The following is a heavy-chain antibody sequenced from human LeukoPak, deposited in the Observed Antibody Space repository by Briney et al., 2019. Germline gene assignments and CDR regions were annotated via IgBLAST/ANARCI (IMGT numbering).Heavy chain of an antibody. J-gene: IGHJ4*02. V-gene: IGHV3-21*01. CDR3: ARDLVGARWGSFDY. CDR1: GYTFSSYS. CDR2: ISSSSSYI. Sequence: PGGSLRLSCAASGYTFSSYSMNWVRQAPGKGLEWVSSISSSSSYIYYADSVKGRFTISRDNAKNSLYLQMNSLRAEDTAVYYCARDLVGARWGSFDYWGQGTLVTVSS. D-gene: IGHD1-26*01.